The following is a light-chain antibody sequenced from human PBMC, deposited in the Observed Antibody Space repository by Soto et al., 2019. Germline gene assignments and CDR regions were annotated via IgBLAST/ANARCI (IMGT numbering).Light chain of an antibody. Sequence: EIVMTQSPATLSVSPGEGASLSCRSSQTISSNLAWYQQKPGQAPRLLIHGASTRATGVPARFSGSGSGTEFTLTIISLQSEDFAVYYCQQYHNWPPEYTFGQGTQLQIK. CDR3: QQYHNWPPEYT. CDR1: QTISSN. J-gene: IGKJ2*01. CDR2: GAS. V-gene: IGKV3-15*01.